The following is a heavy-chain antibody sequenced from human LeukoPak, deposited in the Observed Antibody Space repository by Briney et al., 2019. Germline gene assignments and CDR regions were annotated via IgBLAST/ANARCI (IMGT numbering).Heavy chain of an antibody. V-gene: IGHV3-30*04. CDR1: GFTFSSYA. D-gene: IGHD1-26*01. CDR2: ISYDGSNK. J-gene: IGHJ4*02. CDR3: ARGGLGELDAFDY. Sequence: PGRSLRLSCAASGFTFSSYAMHWVRQAPGKGLEWVAVISYDGSNKYYADSVKGRFTISRDNSKNTLYLQMNSLRAEDTAVYYCARGGLGELDAFDYWGQGTLVTVSS.